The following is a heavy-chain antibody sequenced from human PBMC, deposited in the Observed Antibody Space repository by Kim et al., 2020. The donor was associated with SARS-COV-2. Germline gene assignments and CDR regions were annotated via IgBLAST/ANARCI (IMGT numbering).Heavy chain of an antibody. CDR1: GFTFDDYA. J-gene: IGHJ4*02. D-gene: IGHD6-13*01. V-gene: IGHV3-9*01. CDR2: ISWNSGSI. Sequence: GGSLRLSCAASGFTFDDYAMHWVRQAPGKGLEWVSGISWNSGSIGYADSVKGRFTISRDNAKNSLYLQMNSLRAEDTALYYCAKDLEAAAGFDYWGQGTLVTVSS. CDR3: AKDLEAAAGFDY.